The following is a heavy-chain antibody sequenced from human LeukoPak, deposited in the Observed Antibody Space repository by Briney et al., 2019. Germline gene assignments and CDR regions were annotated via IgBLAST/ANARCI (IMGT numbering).Heavy chain of an antibody. J-gene: IGHJ4*02. V-gene: IGHV3-21*01. Sequence: PGGSLRLSCAASGFTFSIYNMNWVRQAPGKGLEWLSVISTRGSHRYYGDSVKGRFTISRDDSKQSLYLQMNSLRVEDTAVYYCARVRDGYNHPFDYWGQGTLVTVSS. D-gene: IGHD5-24*01. CDR2: ISTRGSHR. CDR1: GFTFSIYN. CDR3: ARVRDGYNHPFDY.